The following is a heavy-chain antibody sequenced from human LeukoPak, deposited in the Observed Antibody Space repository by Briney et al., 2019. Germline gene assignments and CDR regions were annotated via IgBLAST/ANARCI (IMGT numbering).Heavy chain of an antibody. CDR3: ARGSNPGFMVRGARFDY. V-gene: IGHV4-34*01. D-gene: IGHD3-10*01. CDR1: GGSFSGYY. Sequence: PSETLSLTCAVYGGSFSGYYWSWIRQPPGKGLEWIGEINHSGSTNYNPSLKSRVTISVDTSKNQFSLKLSSVTAADTAVYYCARGSNPGFMVRGARFDYWGQGTLVTVSS. J-gene: IGHJ4*02. CDR2: INHSGST.